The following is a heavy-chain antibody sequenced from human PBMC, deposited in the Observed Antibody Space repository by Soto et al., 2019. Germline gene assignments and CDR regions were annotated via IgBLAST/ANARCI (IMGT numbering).Heavy chain of an antibody. V-gene: IGHV5-51*01. D-gene: IGHD2-8*02. CDR1: GYTFTTSG. J-gene: IGHJ4*02. CDR3: ARLSRTFNGTIPLSTGGYFDY. Sequence: GESLKISCEGSGYTFTTSGIGWVRQVPGKGLEWMGIIYPGDSDNSYSPSFQGQVTISTDNSISTAYLQLRSLRAPDTAMYYCARLSRTFNGTIPLSTGGYFDYWGQGTLVTVSS. CDR2: IYPGDSDN.